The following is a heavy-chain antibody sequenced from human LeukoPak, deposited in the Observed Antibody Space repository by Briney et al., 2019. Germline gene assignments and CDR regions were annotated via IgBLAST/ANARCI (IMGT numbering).Heavy chain of an antibody. D-gene: IGHD2-2*01. J-gene: IGHJ6*04. Sequence: SETLSLTCTVSGGSVSSGSYYWSCIRQPPGKGLEWIGYIYYSGSTNYNPSLKSRVTISVDTSKNQFSLKLSSVTAADTAVYYCASGGGVVVPAAFYYYGMDVWGKGTTVTVSS. CDR1: GGSVSSGSYY. CDR3: ASGGGVVVPAAFYYYGMDV. CDR2: IYYSGST. V-gene: IGHV4-61*01.